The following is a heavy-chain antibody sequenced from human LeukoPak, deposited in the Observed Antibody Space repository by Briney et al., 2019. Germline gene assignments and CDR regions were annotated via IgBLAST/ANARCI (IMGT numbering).Heavy chain of an antibody. J-gene: IGHJ4*02. CDR3: ARQSSITGTPVGDY. D-gene: IGHD1-1*01. CDR2: INTYTGNP. CDR1: GYTFTTYV. Sequence: ASVKVSCKASGYTFTTYVMNWVRQAPGQGLEWMGWINTYTGNPTYAQGFTGRFVFSLDTSVSTAYLQINNLKADDSAVYYCARQSSITGTPVGDYWGQGTLVTVSS. V-gene: IGHV7-4-1*02.